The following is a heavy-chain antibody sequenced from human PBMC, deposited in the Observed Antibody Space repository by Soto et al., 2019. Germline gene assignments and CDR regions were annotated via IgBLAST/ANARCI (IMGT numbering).Heavy chain of an antibody. CDR2: INPNSGGT. Sequence: ASVKVSCKASGYTFTGYYMHWVRQAPGQGLEWMGWINPNSGGTNYAQKFQGRVTMTRDTSISTAYMELSRLRSDGTAVYYCARXQRYSSSPQTYYYGMDVWGQGTTVTVSS. CDR1: GYTFTGYY. CDR3: ARXQRYSSSPQTYYYGMDV. J-gene: IGHJ6*02. V-gene: IGHV1-2*02. D-gene: IGHD6-6*01.